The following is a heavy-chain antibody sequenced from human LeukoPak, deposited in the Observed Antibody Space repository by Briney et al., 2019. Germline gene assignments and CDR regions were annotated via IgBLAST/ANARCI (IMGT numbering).Heavy chain of an antibody. V-gene: IGHV4-34*01. CDR1: GGSFSGYY. CDR2: INHSGST. J-gene: IGHJ4*02. D-gene: IGHD6-19*01. CDR3: ARGRGNSSGWQFDY. Sequence: SETLSLTCAVYGGSFSGYYWSWIRQPPGKGLEWIGEINHSGSTNYNPSLKSRVTISVDTSKNQFSLKLSSVTAADTAVYYCARGRGNSSGWQFDYWGQGTLVTVSS.